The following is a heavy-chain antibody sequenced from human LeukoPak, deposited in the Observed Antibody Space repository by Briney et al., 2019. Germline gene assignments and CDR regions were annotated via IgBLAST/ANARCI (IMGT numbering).Heavy chain of an antibody. CDR1: GGSFSGYY. Sequence: PSETLSLTCAVYGGSFSGYYWSWIRQPPGKGLEWIGEINHSGSTNYNPSLKSRVTISVDTSKNQFSLKLSSVTAADTAVYYCARVSPPPRGVPVIGAGGGGGFPPGGKEPLVP. CDR2: INHSGST. V-gene: IGHV4-34*01. D-gene: IGHD3-10*01. CDR3: ARVSPPPRGVPVIGAGGGGGFPP. J-gene: IGHJ5*02.